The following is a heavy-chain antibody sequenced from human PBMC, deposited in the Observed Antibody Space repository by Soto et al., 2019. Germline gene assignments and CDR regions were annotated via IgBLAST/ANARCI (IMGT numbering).Heavy chain of an antibody. D-gene: IGHD2-15*01. J-gene: IGHJ5*02. CDR3: ARDSPGYSSEYGWFDP. Sequence: GGSLRLSCAASGFTFSDYYMSWIRQAPGKGLEWVSYISSSGSTIYYADSVKGRFTISRDNAKNSLYLQMNSLRAEDTAVYYCARDSPGYSSEYGWFDPWGQGTLVTVSS. V-gene: IGHV3-11*01. CDR1: GFTFSDYY. CDR2: ISSSGSTI.